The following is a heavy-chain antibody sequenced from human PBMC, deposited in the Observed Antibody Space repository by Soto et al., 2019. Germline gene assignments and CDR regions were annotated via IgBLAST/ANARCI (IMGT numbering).Heavy chain of an antibody. Sequence: SETLSLISIVSGRSVTSGRCYWSWIRQPPGKGLQWIGHIYYSGSSNYNPSLKSRVTMSVDTSKNQFSVKVSSETAADTAVYYCARSGPGYSGYDYFDSWGQGTLVTVSS. CDR1: GRSVTSGRCY. J-gene: IGHJ4*02. D-gene: IGHD5-12*01. CDR2: IYYSGSS. CDR3: ARSGPGYSGYDYFDS. V-gene: IGHV4-61*01.